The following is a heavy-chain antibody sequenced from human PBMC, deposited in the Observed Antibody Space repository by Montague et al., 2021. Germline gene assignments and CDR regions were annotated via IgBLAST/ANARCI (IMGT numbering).Heavy chain of an antibody. CDR2: IYYSGST. J-gene: IGHJ6*02. V-gene: IGHV4-39*01. D-gene: IGHD3-16*02. Sequence: SETLSLTCTVSGGSISSSSYYWGWIRQPPGKGLERIGSIYYSGSTYYSPSLKSRVTISVDTSKNQFSLKLSSVTAADTAVYYCARHVIGNYGMDVWGQGTTVTVSS. CDR3: ARHVIGNYGMDV. CDR1: GGSISSSSYY.